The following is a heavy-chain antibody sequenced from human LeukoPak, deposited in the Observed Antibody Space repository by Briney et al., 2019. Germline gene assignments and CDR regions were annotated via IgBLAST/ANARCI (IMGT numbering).Heavy chain of an antibody. CDR1: GFTFSTYW. Sequence: PGGSLRLSCSVSGFTFSTYWMHWVRQAPGKGLVWVSRISSDGSNTNYADSVKGRFTISRDNAKNSLYLQMNSLRVEDTAVYYCARDATTELGTVYMDVWGKGTTVTISS. CDR3: ARDATTELGTVYMDV. D-gene: IGHD4-17*01. V-gene: IGHV3-74*01. J-gene: IGHJ6*03. CDR2: ISSDGSNT.